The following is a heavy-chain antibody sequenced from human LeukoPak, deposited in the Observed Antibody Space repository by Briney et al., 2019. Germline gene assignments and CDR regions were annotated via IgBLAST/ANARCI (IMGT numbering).Heavy chain of an antibody. Sequence: GGSLRLSCAASGFTFSSYAMPWVRQAPGKGLEWVAVIWYDGSNKYYADSVKGRFTISRDNSKNTLYLQMNSLRAEDTAVYYCARDQSSYYDSSGYFSHWGQGTLVTVSS. V-gene: IGHV3-33*08. CDR3: ARDQSSYYDSSGYFSH. CDR1: GFTFSSYA. J-gene: IGHJ4*02. CDR2: IWYDGSNK. D-gene: IGHD3-22*01.